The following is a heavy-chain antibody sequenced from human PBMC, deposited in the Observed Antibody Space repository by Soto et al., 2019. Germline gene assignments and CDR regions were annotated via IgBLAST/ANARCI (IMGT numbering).Heavy chain of an antibody. J-gene: IGHJ4*02. Sequence: EVHLLESGGGLAQPGRSLRLSCAASGFVFNNYAMTWVRQAPGKGLEWVSSISGNGDKTYYAESLKGRVTISRDNSENTLYLQIGSLRAEDTAIYFCAKDIGGYLVGPLHYWGQGTLVTVSS. D-gene: IGHD3-22*01. CDR2: ISGNGDKT. CDR1: GFVFNNYA. V-gene: IGHV3-23*01. CDR3: AKDIGGYLVGPLHY.